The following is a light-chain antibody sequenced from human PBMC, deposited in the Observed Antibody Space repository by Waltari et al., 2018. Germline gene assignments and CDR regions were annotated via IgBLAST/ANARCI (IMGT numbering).Light chain of an antibody. CDR2: AAS. J-gene: IGKJ1*01. Sequence: IVLTQSPGTLSLSPGARATLSCRASQSVSKYLAWYQQRPGQAPRLLIYAASTRATDIPDRFSGSGFGTDFSLTISRLEPEDFAVYYCQNHERLPATFGQGTKVEIK. CDR3: QNHERLPAT. CDR1: QSVSKY. V-gene: IGKV3-20*01.